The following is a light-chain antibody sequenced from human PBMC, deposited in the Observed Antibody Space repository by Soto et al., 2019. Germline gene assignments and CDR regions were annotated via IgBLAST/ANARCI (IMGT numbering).Light chain of an antibody. Sequence: DVVMTQSPLSLPVTLGQPASISCRSSRSLMYSDGISYLSWFQQRPGQSPRRLIYKVSNRDSWXPXRXSGGGSATDFTLIISRVEADDVGVYFCLQGTHWPPRTLGQGTKLEIK. CDR1: RSLMYSDGISY. J-gene: IGKJ2*01. V-gene: IGKV2-30*01. CDR3: LQGTHWPPRT. CDR2: KVS.